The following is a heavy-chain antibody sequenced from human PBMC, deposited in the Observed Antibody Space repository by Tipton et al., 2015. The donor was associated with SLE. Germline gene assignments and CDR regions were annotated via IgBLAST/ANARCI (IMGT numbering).Heavy chain of an antibody. CDR2: INHSGST. V-gene: IGHV4-34*01. CDR3: ARGFGQLFWRKPRAFDI. D-gene: IGHD3-10*01. CDR1: GGSFSGYY. J-gene: IGHJ3*02. Sequence: LRLSCAVYGGSFSGYYWSWIRQPPGKGLEWIGEINHSGSTNYNPSLKSRVTISVDTSKNQFSLKLSSVTAADTAVYYCARGFGQLFWRKPRAFDIWGQGTMVTVSS.